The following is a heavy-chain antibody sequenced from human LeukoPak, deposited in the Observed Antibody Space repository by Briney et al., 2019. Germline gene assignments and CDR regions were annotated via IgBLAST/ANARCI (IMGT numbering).Heavy chain of an antibody. D-gene: IGHD2-15*01. Sequence: ASVKVSCTVSGYTLTELSMHWVRQAPGKGLEWMGGFDPEDGETIYAQKFQGRVTMTEDTSTDTAYMELSSLRSEDTAVYYCATTRLRLRGSRTDNWLDPWGQGTLVTVSS. V-gene: IGHV1-24*01. J-gene: IGHJ5*02. CDR3: ATTRLRLRGSRTDNWLDP. CDR2: FDPEDGET. CDR1: GYTLTELS.